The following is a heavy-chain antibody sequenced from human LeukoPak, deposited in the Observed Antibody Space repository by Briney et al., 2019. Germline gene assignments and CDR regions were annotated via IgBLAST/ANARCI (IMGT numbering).Heavy chain of an antibody. Sequence: SQTLSLTCAISGDSVSSNSAVWNWIRQSPSRGLEWLGRTYYRSRWYHDYAVSVKSRISVNPDTSKNQFSLQLNSVTPEDTAVYYCTRGGAAAGFDFWGQGTLVTVSS. CDR1: GDSVSSNSAV. D-gene: IGHD6-13*01. CDR2: TYYRSRWYH. J-gene: IGHJ4*02. V-gene: IGHV6-1*01. CDR3: TRGGAAAGFDF.